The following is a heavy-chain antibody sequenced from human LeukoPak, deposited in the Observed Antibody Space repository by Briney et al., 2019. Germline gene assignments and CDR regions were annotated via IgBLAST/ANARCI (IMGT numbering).Heavy chain of an antibody. V-gene: IGHV3-21*04. D-gene: IGHD6-19*01. Sequence: GGSLRLSCAASGFTFSSYSMNWVRQAPGKGLEWVSSISSSSSYIYYADSVKGRFTISRDNSKNTLYLQMNSLRAEDTAVYYCAKDRIAVAGTYEGYWGQGTLVTVSS. CDR1: GFTFSSYS. CDR2: ISSSSSYI. CDR3: AKDRIAVAGTYEGY. J-gene: IGHJ4*02.